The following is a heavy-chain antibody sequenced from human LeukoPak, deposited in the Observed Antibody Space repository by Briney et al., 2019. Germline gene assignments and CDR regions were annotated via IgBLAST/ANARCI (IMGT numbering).Heavy chain of an antibody. CDR2: INPNSGGT. Sequence: SVKVSCKASGYSFTGYSMHWVRQAPGQGLEWMGWINPNSGGTKFAQKFQGRVTMPRDTSISTAYMEVSRLRSDDTAVYYCATQNISYFDYWGQGTLVTVSS. D-gene: IGHD2/OR15-2a*01. V-gene: IGHV1-2*02. J-gene: IGHJ4*02. CDR1: GYSFTGYS. CDR3: ATQNISYFDY.